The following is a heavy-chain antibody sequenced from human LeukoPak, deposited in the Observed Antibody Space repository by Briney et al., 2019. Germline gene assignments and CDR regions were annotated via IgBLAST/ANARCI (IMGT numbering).Heavy chain of an antibody. CDR3: ARMYYYGSGSYYKD. CDR1: GGSISSYY. J-gene: IGHJ4*02. Sequence: PSETLSLTCTVSGGSISSYYWSWIRQPPGKGLEWLGYIYYSGSTNYNPSLKSRVTISVDTSKNQFSLKLSSVTAADTAVYYCARMYYYGSGSYYKDWGQGTLVTVSS. CDR2: IYYSGST. D-gene: IGHD3-10*01. V-gene: IGHV4-59*01.